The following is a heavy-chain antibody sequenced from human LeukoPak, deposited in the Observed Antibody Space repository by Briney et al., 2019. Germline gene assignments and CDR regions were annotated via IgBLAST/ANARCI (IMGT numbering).Heavy chain of an antibody. CDR3: ARDPGQGIAAAGYNWFDP. CDR1: GFTFSAYS. CDR2: ISSSSSTI. J-gene: IGHJ5*02. Sequence: PGGSLRLSCAGSGFTFSAYSMNWVRQAPGKGLEWVSYISSSSSTIYYADSVKGRFTISRDNAKNSLYLQMNSLRAEDTAVYYCARDPGQGIAAAGYNWFDPWGQGTLVTVSS. V-gene: IGHV3-48*04. D-gene: IGHD6-13*01.